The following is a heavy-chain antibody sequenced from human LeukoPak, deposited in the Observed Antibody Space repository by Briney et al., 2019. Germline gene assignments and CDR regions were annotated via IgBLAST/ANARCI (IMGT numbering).Heavy chain of an antibody. D-gene: IGHD3-9*01. V-gene: IGHV1-69*01. CDR3: AMARGLRYFDWLGIDY. CDR2: IIPIFGTA. CDR1: GGTFSSYA. Sequence: SVKVSCKASGGTFSSYAIGWVRQAPGQGLEWMGGIIPIFGTANYAQKFQGRVTITADESTSTAYMELSSLRSEDTAVYYCAMARGLRYFDWLGIDYWGQGTLVTVSS. J-gene: IGHJ4*02.